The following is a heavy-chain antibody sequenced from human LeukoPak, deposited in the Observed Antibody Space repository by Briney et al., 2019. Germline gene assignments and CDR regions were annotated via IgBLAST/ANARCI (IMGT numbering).Heavy chain of an antibody. Sequence: PGGSLRLSCAPSGFTFSSYAMSWVRQAPGKGLEWVSAISGSGGSTYYADSVKGRFTISRDNSKNTLYLQMNSLRAEDTAVYYCAKDHYYDSSAFDYWGQGTLVTVSS. V-gene: IGHV3-23*01. CDR3: AKDHYYDSSAFDY. CDR2: ISGSGGST. D-gene: IGHD3-22*01. CDR1: GFTFSSYA. J-gene: IGHJ4*02.